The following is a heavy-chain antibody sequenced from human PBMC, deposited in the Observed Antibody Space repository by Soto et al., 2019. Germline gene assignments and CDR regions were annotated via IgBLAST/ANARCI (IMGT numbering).Heavy chain of an antibody. J-gene: IGHJ5*02. CDR3: ARITEGIERRGSVSDWFDP. Sequence: PSETLSLTCTVSGDSISSSTYYWGWIRQSPGKGLEWIGNIHYSGSTYYNPSLKSRVTISVDTSKNQFSLKLSSVTPAATAVYYCARITEGIERRGSVSDWFDPWGQGTLVTVSS. CDR1: GDSISSSTYY. V-gene: IGHV4-39*07. CDR2: IHYSGST. D-gene: IGHD3-10*01.